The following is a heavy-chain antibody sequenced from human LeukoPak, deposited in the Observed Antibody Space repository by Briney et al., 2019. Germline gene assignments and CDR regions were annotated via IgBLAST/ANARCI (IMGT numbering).Heavy chain of an antibody. CDR1: SYSISSGYY. Sequence: SETLSLTCSVSSYSISSGYYWGWIRPPPGKGLEWIGSINLSGHTYYNPSLKSRVTISVDTSKNQFSLKLSSVTAADTAVYYCARARGYSYDYWGQGTLVTVSS. D-gene: IGHD5-18*01. CDR2: INLSGHT. J-gene: IGHJ4*02. V-gene: IGHV4-38-2*02. CDR3: ARARGYSYDY.